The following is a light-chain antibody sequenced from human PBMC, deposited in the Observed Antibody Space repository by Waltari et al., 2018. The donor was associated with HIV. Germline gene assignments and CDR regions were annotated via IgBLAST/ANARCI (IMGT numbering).Light chain of an antibody. CDR3: SSYTTSNTYA. J-gene: IGLJ1*01. CDR1: RSDIGASNY. V-gene: IGLV2-14*01. Sequence: QSALAQPASVSGSPGPPITFSCTGTRSDIGASNYVSWCHKHPAKAPYVRIYRVQSRPSGVFVRFAGSTCGNTASLTITGRQAEEEAEYYCSSYTTSNTYAYGRGTTVSVL. CDR2: RVQ.